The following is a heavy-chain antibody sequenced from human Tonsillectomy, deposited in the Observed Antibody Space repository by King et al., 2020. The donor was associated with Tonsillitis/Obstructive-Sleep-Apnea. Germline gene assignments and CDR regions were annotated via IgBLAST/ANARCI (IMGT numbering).Heavy chain of an antibody. CDR2: ISTSSSDI. D-gene: IGHD5-24*01. V-gene: IGHV3-21*01. CDR1: GFTFSTYS. Sequence: VQLVESGGGLVKPGGSLRLSCAASGFTFSTYSMNWVRQAPGKGLEWVSAISTSSSDIYYADSLKGRLTISRDDAKSSLYLQIDSLRAEDTAVYYCARDFSVSGGDGFYYFYMDVWGKGTTATVSS. CDR3: ARDFSVSGGDGFYYFYMDV. J-gene: IGHJ6*03.